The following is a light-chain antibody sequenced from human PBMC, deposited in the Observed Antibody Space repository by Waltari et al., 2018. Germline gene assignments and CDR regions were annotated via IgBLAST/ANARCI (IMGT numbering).Light chain of an antibody. V-gene: IGLV3-21*04. J-gene: IGLJ3*02. CDR1: NIGSKS. CDR3: QVWDTSGDHPV. Sequence: SYVLTQPLSVSVAPGKTATITCGGNNIGSKSVHWYQQKAGHAPVLVLNYDYDRPSGISERFSGSNSGNTATLTINGVEGGDEADFYCQVWDTSGDHPVLGGGTKLTVL. CDR2: YDY.